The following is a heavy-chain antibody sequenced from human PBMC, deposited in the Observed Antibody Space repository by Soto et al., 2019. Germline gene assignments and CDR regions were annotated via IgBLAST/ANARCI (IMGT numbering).Heavy chain of an antibody. CDR3: ARGPLYDLESGMYWYFDL. CDR1: GASFDRYP. Sequence: QVQLVQSGAEVRKSGSSVKVSCKLSGASFDRYPITWVRQAPGQGLEWMGGIIPIFGTTNYAQKFQGRLTSTADGFTSAAYMDLSSLTSEDTAVYECARGPLYDLESGMYWYFDLWGRGTLVTVSS. CDR2: IIPIFGTT. J-gene: IGHJ2*01. V-gene: IGHV1-69*01. D-gene: IGHD1-26*01.